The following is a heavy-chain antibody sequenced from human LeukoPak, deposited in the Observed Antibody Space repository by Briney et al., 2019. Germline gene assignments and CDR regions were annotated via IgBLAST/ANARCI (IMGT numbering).Heavy chain of an antibody. CDR2: ISSNGGST. D-gene: IGHD2-2*01. Sequence: NISAISSNGGSTYYANSVKGRFTISRDNSKNTLYLQMGSLRAEDMAVYYCARLYCSSTSCLLDYWGQGTLVTVSS. V-gene: IGHV3-64*01. J-gene: IGHJ4*02. CDR3: ARLYCSSTSCLLDY.